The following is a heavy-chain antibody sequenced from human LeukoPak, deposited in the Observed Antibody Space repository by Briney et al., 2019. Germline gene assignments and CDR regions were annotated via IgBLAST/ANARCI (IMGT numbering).Heavy chain of an antibody. D-gene: IGHD3-10*01. Sequence: GASVKVSCKXSGYTFTGYYMHWVRQAPGQGLEWMGWINPNSGGTNYSQKFQGRVTMTRDTSISTAYIELSRLRSDDTAVYYWARADSGSYTYYFDYWGQGTLVTVSS. CDR3: ARADSGSYTYYFDY. V-gene: IGHV1-2*02. J-gene: IGHJ4*02. CDR2: INPNSGGT. CDR1: GYTFTGYY.